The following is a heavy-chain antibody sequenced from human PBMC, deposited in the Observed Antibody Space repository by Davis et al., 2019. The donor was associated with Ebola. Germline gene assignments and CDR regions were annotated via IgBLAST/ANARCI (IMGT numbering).Heavy chain of an antibody. Sequence: ASVKVSCKASGYTFTSNYIHWVRQAPGQGLEWMGIINPSDGTTIYAQKFQGSVTMTSDTSTSTVYMELSSLRSDDTAVYYCVAEKLVWFGESVSPLGGMDVWGQGTTVTVSS. CDR2: INPSDGTT. D-gene: IGHD3-10*01. CDR1: GYTFTSNY. CDR3: VAEKLVWFGESVSPLGGMDV. V-gene: IGHV1-46*01. J-gene: IGHJ6*02.